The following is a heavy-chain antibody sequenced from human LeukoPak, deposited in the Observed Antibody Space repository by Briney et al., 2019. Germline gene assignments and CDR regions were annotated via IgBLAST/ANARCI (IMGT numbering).Heavy chain of an antibody. CDR3: ARRTRYYYYYMDV. J-gene: IGHJ6*03. V-gene: IGHV4-30-2*01. Sequence: SQTLSLTCAVSGGSISSGGYSWSWIRQPPGKGLEWIGEINHSGSTNYNPSLKSRVTISVDTSKNQFSLKLSSVTAADTAVYYCARRTRYYYYYMDVWGKGTTVTVSS. CDR1: GGSISSGGYS. CDR2: INHSGST. D-gene: IGHD2-15*01.